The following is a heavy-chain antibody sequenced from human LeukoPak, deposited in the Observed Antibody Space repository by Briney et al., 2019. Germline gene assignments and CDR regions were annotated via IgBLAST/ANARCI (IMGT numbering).Heavy chain of an antibody. Sequence: PGRSLRLSCAASGFTFSSYAMSWVRQAPGKGLEWVSAISGSGGSTYYADSVKGRFTISRDNSKNTLYLQMNSLRAEDTAVYYCAKVKESSWYFDYWGQGTLVTVSS. D-gene: IGHD6-13*01. V-gene: IGHV3-23*01. CDR3: AKVKESSWYFDY. CDR1: GFTFSSYA. J-gene: IGHJ4*02. CDR2: ISGSGGST.